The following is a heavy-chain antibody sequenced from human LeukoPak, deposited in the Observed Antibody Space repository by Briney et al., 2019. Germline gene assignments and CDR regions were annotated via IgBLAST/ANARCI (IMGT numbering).Heavy chain of an antibody. V-gene: IGHV1-46*01. CDR3: ARDNSVRDTAWWFDP. D-gene: IGHD2-21*02. CDR2: INPSGQWT. Sequence: ASVKVSCKAFGYTFTNYYMHWVRQAPGQGLEGMGLINPSGQWTSYAQKFQGRVTLTRDVSTSTDYLELSSLRSEDTAVYYCARDNSVRDTAWWFDPWGQGTRVTVSS. J-gene: IGHJ5*02. CDR1: GYTFTNYY.